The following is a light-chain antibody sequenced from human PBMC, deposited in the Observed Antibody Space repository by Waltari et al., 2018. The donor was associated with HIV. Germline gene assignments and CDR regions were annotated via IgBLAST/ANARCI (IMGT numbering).Light chain of an antibody. CDR3: SSYADTNNLL. J-gene: IGLJ3*02. CDR2: AVT. CDR1: SSDVGGFAY. Sequence: QSALTQPPSASGSPGQSVTLSCTGTSSDVGGFAYVSWYQQHPAKAPKLLSYAVTRRPSGVPDRFSGSKSGNTASLTVSGLQTEDEADYYCSSYADTNNLLFGGGTKLTV. V-gene: IGLV2-8*01.